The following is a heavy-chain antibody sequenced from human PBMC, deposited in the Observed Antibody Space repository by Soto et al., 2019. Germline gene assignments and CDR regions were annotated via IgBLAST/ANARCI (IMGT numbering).Heavy chain of an antibody. CDR1: GGSISSSSFH. Sequence: QLQLQESGPGLVKPSETLSLTCTVSGGSISSSSFHWGWIRQPPGKGLEWIGSINYSGSTYYSPSLKSRVTIPVDTSKNHLSVRLRSVTAADTAVYYGARRERAAGTDGWFDPWGQGTLVTVSS. CDR3: ARRERAAGTDGWFDP. D-gene: IGHD6-13*01. V-gene: IGHV4-39*01. J-gene: IGHJ5*02. CDR2: INYSGST.